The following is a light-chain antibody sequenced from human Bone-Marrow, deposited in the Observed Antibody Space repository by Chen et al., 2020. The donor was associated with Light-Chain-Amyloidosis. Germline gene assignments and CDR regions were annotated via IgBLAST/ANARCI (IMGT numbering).Light chain of an antibody. V-gene: IGLV2-14*01. CDR2: EVT. CDR3: SSYTITNTLV. Sequence: QSALTQPASVSGSPGQSITIPCTGTSSDVGGDNHVSWYQQHPDKAPKLMIYEVTNRPSWFPDRFSGSKSDNSASLTISGLQTEDEADHFCSSYTITNTLVFGSGTRVTVL. CDR1: SSDVGGDNH. J-gene: IGLJ1*01.